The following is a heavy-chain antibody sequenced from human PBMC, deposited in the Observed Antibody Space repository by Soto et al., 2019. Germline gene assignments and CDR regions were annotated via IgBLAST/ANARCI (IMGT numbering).Heavy chain of an antibody. CDR2: IYWDDDK. V-gene: IGHV2-5*02. J-gene: IGHJ4*02. CDR1: GFSLTTSGVG. Sequence: QITLNESGPTVVRPTEPLTLTCSFSGFSLTTSGVGVGWIRQSPGTAPEWLALIYWDDDKRYSASLKSRLTLTKDTSKNQVVLRVSDLDPTDTATYYCAHRVLRTVFGLVTTTAIYVDFWGQGTPVAVSS. D-gene: IGHD3-3*01. CDR3: AHRVLRTVFGLVTTTAIYVDF.